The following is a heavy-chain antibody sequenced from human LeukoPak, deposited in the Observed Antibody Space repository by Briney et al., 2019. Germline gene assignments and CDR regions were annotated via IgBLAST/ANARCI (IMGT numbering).Heavy chain of an antibody. CDR1: GYSFTSYW. D-gene: IGHD5-12*01. V-gene: IGHV5-51*01. CDR2: IYPGDSDT. CDR3: ARRGGYDFLADAFDI. Sequence: GESLKISCQGSGYSFTSYWIGGVRRLPGKGLEWMGIIYPGDSDTRYSPSFQGQVTISAAKSISTAYLQWSSLKASDTAMYYCARRGGYDFLADAFDIWGQGTMVTVSS. J-gene: IGHJ3*02.